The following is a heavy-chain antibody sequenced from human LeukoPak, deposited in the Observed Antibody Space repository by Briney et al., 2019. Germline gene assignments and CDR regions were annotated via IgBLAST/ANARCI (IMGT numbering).Heavy chain of an antibody. Sequence: PGGSLRLSCAASGFTFSSYAMHWVRQAPGKGLEWVAIISYGGTNKYYADSVKGRFTISRDNSKNTLYLQMNSLRAEDTAVYYCAKDLGFGELLSDYYGMDVWGQGTTVTVSS. CDR2: ISYGGTNK. D-gene: IGHD3-10*01. CDR1: GFTFSSYA. V-gene: IGHV3-30*04. J-gene: IGHJ6*02. CDR3: AKDLGFGELLSDYYGMDV.